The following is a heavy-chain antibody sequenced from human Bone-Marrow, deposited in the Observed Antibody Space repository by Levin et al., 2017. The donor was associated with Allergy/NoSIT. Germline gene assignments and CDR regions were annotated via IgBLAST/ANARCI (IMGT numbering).Heavy chain of an antibody. J-gene: IGHJ5*02. CDR1: NNTFSNFG. V-gene: IGHV1-18*01. Sequence: GESLKISCTASNNTFSNFGVSWLRQAPGQGPEWLGWISGHNDDREFAQRFQGRVTFTRDTSTRTTYMELGGLTSDDTAVYYCARDRRSVAGTGWFDPWGQGTLVTVSS. D-gene: IGHD6-19*01. CDR2: ISGHNDDR. CDR3: ARDRRSVAGTGWFDP.